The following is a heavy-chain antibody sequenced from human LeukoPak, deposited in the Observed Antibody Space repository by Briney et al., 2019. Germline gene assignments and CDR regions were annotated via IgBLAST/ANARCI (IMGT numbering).Heavy chain of an antibody. D-gene: IGHD6-13*01. CDR3: AKVQQQLPKDY. Sequence: GGSLRLSCAASGFSFSTYAMNWVRQAPGKGLEWVSLISGDGESTYADSVKGRFTISRDNSKNTLYLQMNSLRAEDTAVYYCAKVQQQLPKDYWGQGTLVTVSS. CDR1: GFSFSTYA. J-gene: IGHJ4*02. CDR2: ISGDGEST. V-gene: IGHV3-23*01.